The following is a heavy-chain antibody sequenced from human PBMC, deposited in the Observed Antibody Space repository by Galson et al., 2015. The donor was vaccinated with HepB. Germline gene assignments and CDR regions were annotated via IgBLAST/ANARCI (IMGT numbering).Heavy chain of an antibody. J-gene: IGHJ4*02. D-gene: IGHD6-13*01. V-gene: IGHV4-4*02. CDR2: IYHRGSS. CDR1: GGSISSSNW. Sequence: SETLSLTCIVSGGSISSSNWWSWVRQSPGKGLEWIGEIYHRGSSKYYNPSLKRRVSMSVDKSKNLFSLNLNSVTAADTAVYYCARAAPLEVQLDYWGQGLQVTVSP. CDR3: ARAAPLEVQLDY.